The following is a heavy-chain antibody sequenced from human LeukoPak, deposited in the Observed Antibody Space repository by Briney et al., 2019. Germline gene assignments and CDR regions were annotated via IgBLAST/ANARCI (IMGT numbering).Heavy chain of an antibody. D-gene: IGHD4-23*01. J-gene: IGHJ3*02. V-gene: IGHV3-30*01. CDR3: ARMYDVNSGAFDI. CDR1: GFTLSGYA. Sequence: GRSLRLSCAASGFTLSGYAMHWVRQAPGKGLEWVAVISYDGSNKYYADSVKGRFTISRDNSKNTLYLQMNSLRAEDTAVYYCARMYDVNSGAFDIWGQGTMVTVSS. CDR2: ISYDGSNK.